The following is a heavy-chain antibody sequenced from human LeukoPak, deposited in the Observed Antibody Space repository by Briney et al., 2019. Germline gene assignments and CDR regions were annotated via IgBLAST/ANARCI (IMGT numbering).Heavy chain of an antibody. CDR3: ARENFHGVYV. Sequence: PGGSLRLSCAASGFTSSRYWMNWVRQAPGKGLVWVSRINSDGSTTRYADSVKGRFTISRDNAKNTMYLQMNSLRAEDTAVYYCARENFHGVYVWSQGTTVTVSS. V-gene: IGHV3-74*01. CDR2: INSDGSTT. CDR1: GFTSSRYW. J-gene: IGHJ6*02.